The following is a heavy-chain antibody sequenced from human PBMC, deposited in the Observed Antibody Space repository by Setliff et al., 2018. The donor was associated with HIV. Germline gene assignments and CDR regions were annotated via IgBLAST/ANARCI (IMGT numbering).Heavy chain of an antibody. J-gene: IGHJ4*02. D-gene: IGHD6-19*01. CDR1: GFTFSSSW. V-gene: IGHV3-15*01. CDR3: STDLPSSGFFPDY. Sequence: GGSLRLSCAGSGFTFSSSWMHWVRQAPGKGLEWVARIKNRANGGTTHYAAPVNGRFTISRDDSKNTLYLQMNSLKTEDTAVYYCSTDLPSSGFFPDYWGQGTLVTVSS. CDR2: IKNRANGGTT.